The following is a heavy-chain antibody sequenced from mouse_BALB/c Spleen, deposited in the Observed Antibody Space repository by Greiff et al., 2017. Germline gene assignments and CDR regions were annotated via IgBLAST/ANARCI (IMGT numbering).Heavy chain of an antibody. CDR1: GYTFTSYY. CDR2: IYPGNVNT. J-gene: IGHJ3*01. D-gene: IGHD2-14*01. V-gene: IGHV1S56*01. CDR3: ARGRYDEAWFAY. Sequence: QVQLQQSGPELVKPGASVRISCKASGYTFTSYYIHWVKQRPGQGLEWIGWIYPGNVNTKYNEKFKGKATLTADKSSSTAYMQLSSLTSEDSAVYFCARGRYDEAWFAYWGQGTLVTVSA.